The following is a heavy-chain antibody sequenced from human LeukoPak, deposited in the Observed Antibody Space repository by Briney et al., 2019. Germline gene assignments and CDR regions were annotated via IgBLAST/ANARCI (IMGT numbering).Heavy chain of an antibody. J-gene: IGHJ4*02. CDR1: GGTFSSYA. CDR3: ARDKGHGSGSYYNDYFDY. CDR2: IIPIFGTA. D-gene: IGHD3-10*01. V-gene: IGHV1-69*06. Sequence: SVKVSCKASGGTFSSYAISWVRQAPGQGLEWMGGIIPIFGTANYAQKFQGRVTMTEDTSTDTAYMELSSLRSEDTAVYYCARDKGHGSGSYYNDYFDYWGQGTLVTVSP.